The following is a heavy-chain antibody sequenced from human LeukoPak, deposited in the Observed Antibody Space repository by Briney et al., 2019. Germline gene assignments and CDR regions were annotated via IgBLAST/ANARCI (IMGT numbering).Heavy chain of an antibody. CDR1: GGSISSGGYY. Sequence: SETLSLTCTVSGGSISSGGYYWSWIRQHPGKGLEWIGYIYYSGSTYYNPSLKSRVTISVDTSKNQFSLKLSSVTAADTAVYYRARSYSSGWLSIPAPNWFDPWGQGTLVTVSS. D-gene: IGHD6-19*01. V-gene: IGHV4-31*03. CDR3: ARSYSSGWLSIPAPNWFDP. CDR2: IYYSGST. J-gene: IGHJ5*02.